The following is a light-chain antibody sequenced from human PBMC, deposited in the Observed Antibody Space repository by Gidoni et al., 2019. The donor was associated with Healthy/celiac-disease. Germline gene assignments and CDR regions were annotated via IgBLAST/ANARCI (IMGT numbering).Light chain of an antibody. CDR2: AAS. J-gene: IGKJ1*01. CDR3: KQSYSTPRT. Sequence: DIQMTQSPSSLSASVGDRVTITCRASQRISSYLNWDQQKPGKAPKLLIYAASSLQSGVPSRFSGSGSGKDFTLTSSSLQTEDFATYYCKQSYSTPRTFGQGTKVEIK. V-gene: IGKV1-39*01. CDR1: QRISSY.